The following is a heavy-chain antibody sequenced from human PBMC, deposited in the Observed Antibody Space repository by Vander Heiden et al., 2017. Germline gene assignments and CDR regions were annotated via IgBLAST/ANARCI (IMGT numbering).Heavy chain of an antibody. Sequence: EVQLLESGGGLVQPGGSLRLSCAASGFTFSSYAMSWVCTAPGKGLEWFYAISGSGGRRYYEDSVKGRLTISRDNSKNTLYLQMNSLRAEDTAVYYCAKVVHWSSGYSYPDYWGQGTLVTVSS. V-gene: IGHV3-23*01. D-gene: IGHD3-22*01. CDR3: AKVVHWSSGYSYPDY. CDR1: GFTFSSYA. CDR2: ISGSGGRR. J-gene: IGHJ4*02.